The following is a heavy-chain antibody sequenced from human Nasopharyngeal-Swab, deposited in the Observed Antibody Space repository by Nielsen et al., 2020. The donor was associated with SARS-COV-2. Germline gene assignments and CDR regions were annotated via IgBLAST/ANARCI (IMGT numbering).Heavy chain of an antibody. D-gene: IGHD4-17*01. CDR1: GGSISSGSYY. CDR3: ARDARFYYGDSRGFDY. CDR2: IYTSGST. Sequence: SETLSLTCTVSGGSISSGSYYWSWIRQPAEKGLEWIGRIYTSGSTNYNPSLKGRVTISVDTSKNQFSLKLSSVTAADTAVYYCARDARFYYGDSRGFDYWGQGTLVTVSS. J-gene: IGHJ4*02. V-gene: IGHV4-61*02.